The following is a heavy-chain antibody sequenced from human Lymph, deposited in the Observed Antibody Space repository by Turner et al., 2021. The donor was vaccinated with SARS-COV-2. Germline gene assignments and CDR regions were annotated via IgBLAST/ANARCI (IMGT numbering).Heavy chain of an antibody. CDR3: ARDVERYNDFWSGYSGGYGMDV. CDR1: GSTFTGSS. Sequence: QVRLVQSVAEVKKPGASVTVSCKASGSTFTGSSMHWVRQAPGQGLEWMGWINPNSGGTNNAQKFQGRDTMTRDTSISAAYMELSRLRSDETAVYYCARDVERYNDFWSGYSGGYGMDVWGQGTTVTVSS. V-gene: IGHV1-2*02. J-gene: IGHJ6*02. CDR2: INPNSGGT. D-gene: IGHD3-3*01.